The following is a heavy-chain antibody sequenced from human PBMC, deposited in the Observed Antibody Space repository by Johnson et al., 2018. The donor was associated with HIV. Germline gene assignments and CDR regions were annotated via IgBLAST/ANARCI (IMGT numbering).Heavy chain of an antibody. CDR1: GFTFSSYA. Sequence: VQLVESGGGLVQPGGSLRLSCAASGFTFSSYAMSWVRQAPGKGLEWVSAISWNSGIIGYADSVKGRFTISRDNAKNSLFLQMNSLRAEDTALYYCAKDLINSGIDPQAFDIWGQGTMVTVSS. CDR2: ISWNSGII. V-gene: IGHV3-9*01. J-gene: IGHJ3*02. D-gene: IGHD1-26*01. CDR3: AKDLINSGIDPQAFDI.